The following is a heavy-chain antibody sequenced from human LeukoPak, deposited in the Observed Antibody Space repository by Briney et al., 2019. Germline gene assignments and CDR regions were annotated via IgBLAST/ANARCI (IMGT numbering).Heavy chain of an antibody. CDR3: ARSPEVLRFDY. CDR1: GGSISSYY. V-gene: IGHV4-59*01. J-gene: IGHJ4*02. D-gene: IGHD3-3*01. Sequence: SETLSLTCTVSGGSISSYYWSWIRQPPGKGLERIGYIYYSGSTNYNPSLKSRVTISVDTSKNQFSLKLSSVTAADTAVYYCARSPEVLRFDYWGQGTLVTVSS. CDR2: IYYSGST.